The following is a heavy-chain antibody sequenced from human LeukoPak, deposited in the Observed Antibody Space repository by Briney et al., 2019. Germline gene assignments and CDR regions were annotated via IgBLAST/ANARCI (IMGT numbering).Heavy chain of an antibody. CDR3: ARASQGSYYYFMDV. D-gene: IGHD6-6*01. Sequence: GGSLRLSCAASGFTFSSSSMNWVRQAPGKGLEWVSYISSGSNTIYYADSVKGRFTISRDNAKNSLYLQMISLRAEDTAMYYCARASQGSYYYFMDVWGKGTTVTVSS. J-gene: IGHJ6*03. CDR2: ISSGSNTI. V-gene: IGHV3-48*01. CDR1: GFTFSSSS.